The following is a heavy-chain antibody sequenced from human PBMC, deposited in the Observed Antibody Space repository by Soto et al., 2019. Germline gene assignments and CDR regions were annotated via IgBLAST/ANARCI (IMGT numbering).Heavy chain of an antibody. Sequence: QVQLVESGGGLVKPGGSLSLSCEASGFTFSTYYMSWIRQAPGKGLEWISTITSGSTSAVYADSVKGRFTISRDDAKTSLYLQMNSLRAEDTALYYCAREYYYTMDVWGRGTTVTVSS. CDR1: GFTFSTYY. CDR2: ITSGSTSA. J-gene: IGHJ6*02. V-gene: IGHV3-11*05. CDR3: AREYYYTMDV.